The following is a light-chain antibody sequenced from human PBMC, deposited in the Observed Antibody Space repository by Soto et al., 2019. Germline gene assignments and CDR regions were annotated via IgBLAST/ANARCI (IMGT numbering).Light chain of an antibody. J-gene: IGKJ5*01. Sequence: EVVMTQSPATLSVSPGERATLSCRASQSVSSNLSWYQQKPCQAPRLLIYGASNRATGIPDRFSGSGSGTDFTLTIARLEPEDFAVYYCQQYGDSPRTFGQGTRLEIK. CDR3: QQYGDSPRT. CDR1: QSVSSN. CDR2: GAS. V-gene: IGKV3-20*01.